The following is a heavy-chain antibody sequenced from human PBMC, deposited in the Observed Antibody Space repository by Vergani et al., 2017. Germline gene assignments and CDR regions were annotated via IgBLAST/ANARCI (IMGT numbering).Heavy chain of an antibody. Sequence: EVQLVESGGGLVKPGGSLRLSCAASGFTFSSYSMNWVRQAPGKGLEWVSSISSSSSYIYYADSVKGRFTISRDNAKNSLYLQMNSLRAEDTAVYYCAREALYYYDSRGGFDYWGQGTLVTVSS. CDR1: GFTFSSYS. V-gene: IGHV3-21*01. J-gene: IGHJ4*02. D-gene: IGHD3-22*01. CDR2: ISSSSSYI. CDR3: AREALYYYDSRGGFDY.